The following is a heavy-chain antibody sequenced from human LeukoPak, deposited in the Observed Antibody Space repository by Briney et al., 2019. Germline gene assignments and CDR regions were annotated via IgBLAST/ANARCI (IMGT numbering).Heavy chain of an antibody. Sequence: GGSQRLSCAPSGFTFRRYPMRWAPHAPGKALEGVSDISGSGGHTYYADSEKGRSTISRHNSKHTLYPKMNSLRAEDTGVYYFAKDPSLSYDSSGYDYHYWGQGTLVTVSS. J-gene: IGHJ4*02. D-gene: IGHD3-22*01. CDR1: GFTFRRYP. CDR3: AKDPSLSYDSSGYDYHY. V-gene: IGHV3-23*01. CDR2: ISGSGGHT.